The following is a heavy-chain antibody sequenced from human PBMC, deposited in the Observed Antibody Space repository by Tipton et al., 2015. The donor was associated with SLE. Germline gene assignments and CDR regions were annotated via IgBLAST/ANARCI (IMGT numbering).Heavy chain of an antibody. CDR1: GGSFSGYY. D-gene: IGHD1-14*01. V-gene: IGHV4-34*01. Sequence: TLSLTCAVYGGSFSGYYWSWIRQPPGKGLEWIGESNHSGSTNYNPSLKSRVTISVDTSKNQFSLKLSSVTAADTAVYYCAREAGWFDPWGQGTLVTVSS. J-gene: IGHJ5*02. CDR3: AREAGWFDP. CDR2: SNHSGST.